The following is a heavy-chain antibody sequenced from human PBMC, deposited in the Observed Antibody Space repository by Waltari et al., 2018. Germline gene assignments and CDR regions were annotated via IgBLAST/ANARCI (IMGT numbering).Heavy chain of an antibody. D-gene: IGHD6-6*01. CDR1: GGSISSYY. CDR2: IYTSGST. V-gene: IGHV4-4*07. CDR3: ARGRGSGSSWPYYYYYYYMDV. Sequence: QVQLQESGPGLVKPSETLSLTCTVSGGSISSYYWSWIRQPAGKGLEWIGRIYTSGSTNYNPSLKSRVTMSVDTSKNQFSLKLSSVTAADTAVYYCARGRGSGSSWPYYYYYYYMDVWGKGTTVTISS. J-gene: IGHJ6*03.